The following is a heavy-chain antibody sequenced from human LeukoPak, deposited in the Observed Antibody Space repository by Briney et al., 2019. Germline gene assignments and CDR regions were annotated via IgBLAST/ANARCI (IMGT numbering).Heavy chain of an antibody. Sequence: SETLSLTCTVSDRSISSYYWTWIRQPAGKGLDWIGRINSSGSTNYNPSLKRRVTLSVDRSKNQFSLNLSSVSAPDTAVYYCARAGDDYTPDYWGQGTLVTVSS. J-gene: IGHJ4*02. D-gene: IGHD5-24*01. V-gene: IGHV4-4*07. CDR3: ARAGDDYTPDY. CDR2: INSSGST. CDR1: DRSISSYY.